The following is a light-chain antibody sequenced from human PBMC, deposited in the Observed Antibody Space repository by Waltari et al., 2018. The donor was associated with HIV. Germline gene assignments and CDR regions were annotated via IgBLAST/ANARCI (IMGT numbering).Light chain of an antibody. V-gene: IGLV1-47*01. CDR3: STWDNSLSHWV. J-gene: IGLJ3*02. Sequence: QSVVTQPPSASGTPGQNISISCSGDISNLGGNFVYWYQQRPGTAPRLLFYRNDQRPSGVPDRFSGSKSATSASLAISGLRSEDEVDYHCSTWDNSLSHWVFGGGTKVTVL. CDR1: ISNLGGNF. CDR2: RND.